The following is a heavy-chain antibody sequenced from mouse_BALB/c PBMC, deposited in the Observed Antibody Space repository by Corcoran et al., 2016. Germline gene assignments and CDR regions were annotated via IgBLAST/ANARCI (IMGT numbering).Heavy chain of an antibody. CDR3: ARPYRYEGFDA. J-gene: IGHJ1*01. Sequence: EVQLQQSGAELVKPGASVKLSCTASGFNIKDTYMHWVKQRPEQGLEWIGRIDPANGNTKYDPKFQGKATITADTSSNTAYLQLSSLTSEDTAVYYCARPYRYEGFDAWGAGTTVTVSS. CDR1: GFNIKDTY. CDR2: IDPANGNT. D-gene: IGHD2-14*01. V-gene: IGHV14-3*02.